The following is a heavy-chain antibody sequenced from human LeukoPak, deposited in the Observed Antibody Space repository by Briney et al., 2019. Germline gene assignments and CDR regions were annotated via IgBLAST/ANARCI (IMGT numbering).Heavy chain of an antibody. CDR1: GYTFTSYY. Sequence: ASVKVSCKAFGYTFTSYYIHWVRQAPGQGLEWMGWINPNSGGTNYAQKFQGRVTMTRDTSISTAYMELSRLRSDDTAVYYCARGRTAARFDYWGQGTLVTVSS. D-gene: IGHD6-13*01. V-gene: IGHV1-2*02. CDR3: ARGRTAARFDY. J-gene: IGHJ4*02. CDR2: INPNSGGT.